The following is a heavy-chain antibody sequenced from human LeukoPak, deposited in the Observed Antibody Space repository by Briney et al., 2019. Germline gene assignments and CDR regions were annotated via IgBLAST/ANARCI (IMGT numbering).Heavy chain of an antibody. CDR2: MNPNSGNT. CDR1: GYTFTSYD. Sequence: ASXKVSCKASGYTFTSYDINWVRQATGQGLEWMGWMNPNSGNTGYAQKFQGRVTITRNTSISTAYMELSSLRSEDTAVYYCARVRSGSYQDAFDIWGQGTMVTVSS. J-gene: IGHJ3*02. V-gene: IGHV1-8*03. CDR3: ARVRSGSYQDAFDI. D-gene: IGHD1-26*01.